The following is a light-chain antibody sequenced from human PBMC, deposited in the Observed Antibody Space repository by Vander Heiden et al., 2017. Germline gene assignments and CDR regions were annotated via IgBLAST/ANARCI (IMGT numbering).Light chain of an antibody. CDR3: RQALQTPRT. CDR1: QSLLHSNGYNY. Sequence: DIVMTQSPLSLPVTPGEPASISCRSSQSLLHSNGYNYLDWYLQKPGQSPQLLIYLGSNRASGVPDRFSGSGSGTDFTLKIIRVDAEDVGVYYCRQALQTPRTFGQGTKVEIK. V-gene: IGKV2-28*01. CDR2: LGS. J-gene: IGKJ1*01.